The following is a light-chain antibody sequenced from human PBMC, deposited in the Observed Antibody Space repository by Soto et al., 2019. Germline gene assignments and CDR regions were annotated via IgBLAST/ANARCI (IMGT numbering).Light chain of an antibody. Sequence: EIVLTQSPGILSLSPGERASLSCRASQKISSTVLAWYQQKPGQAPRLLIYGASSRTTGIPDRFSGSGSGTDFTLTISRLEPEDFAMYYCQQCGGSPTFGQGIKVDIK. CDR2: GAS. CDR3: QQCGGSPT. CDR1: QKISSTV. V-gene: IGKV3-20*01. J-gene: IGKJ1*01.